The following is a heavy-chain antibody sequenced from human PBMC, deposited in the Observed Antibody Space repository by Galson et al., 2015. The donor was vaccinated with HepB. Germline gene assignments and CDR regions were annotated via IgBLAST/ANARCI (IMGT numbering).Heavy chain of an antibody. CDR2: INPNSGGT. CDR1: GYTFTGYY. D-gene: IGHD6-19*01. V-gene: IGHV1-2*04. J-gene: IGHJ2*01. Sequence: SVKVSCKASGYTFTGYYMHWVRQAPGQGLEWMGWINPNSGGTNYAQKFQGWVTMTRDTSISTAYMELSRLRSDDTAVYYCARDRGVAGYWYFDLWGRGTLVTVSS. CDR3: ARDRGVAGYWYFDL.